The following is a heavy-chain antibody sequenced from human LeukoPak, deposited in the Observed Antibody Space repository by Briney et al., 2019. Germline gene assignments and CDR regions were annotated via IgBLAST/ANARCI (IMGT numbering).Heavy chain of an antibody. V-gene: IGHV3-23*01. Sequence: GGSLRLSCAASGFTFSSYSMNWVRQAPGKGLEWVSSISGSGDATRYADSVMGRFTISRDNAKNTLSLQMNSLRAEDTAVYYCAKSDCASDGCKLLNYWGQGTLVTVS. CDR3: AKSDCASDGCKLLNY. J-gene: IGHJ4*02. CDR2: ISGSGDAT. CDR1: GFTFSSYS. D-gene: IGHD3-10*01.